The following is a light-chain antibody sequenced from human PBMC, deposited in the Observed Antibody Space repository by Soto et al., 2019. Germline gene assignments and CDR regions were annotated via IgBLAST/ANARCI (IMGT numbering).Light chain of an antibody. V-gene: IGKV1-39*01. CDR1: QSINSL. CDR3: QQSFNSSLA. CDR2: AAS. Sequence: DIHMTQSPSSLSASVGDRVTITCRANQSINSLLNWYQQKPGKAPKVLIYAASSLEGGVPSRFRGSGSGTDFILTISRLQPDDVATYYCQQSFNSSLAFGGGTKVDIK. J-gene: IGKJ4*01.